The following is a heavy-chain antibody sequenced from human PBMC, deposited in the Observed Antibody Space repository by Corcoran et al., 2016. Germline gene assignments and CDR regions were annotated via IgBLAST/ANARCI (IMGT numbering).Heavy chain of an antibody. CDR3: ARDAQADCSGGSCYWPASGYFDY. V-gene: IGHV1-18*01. Sequence: QVQLVQSGAEVKKPGASVKVSCKASGYTFTSYGISWVRQAPGQGLEWMGWISAYNGNTNYAQKLQGRVTMTTDTSTSTAYMELRSLRSDDTAVYYCARDAQADCSGGSCYWPASGYFDYWGQGTLVTVSS. CDR1: GYTFTSYG. CDR2: ISAYNGNT. D-gene: IGHD2-15*01. J-gene: IGHJ4*02.